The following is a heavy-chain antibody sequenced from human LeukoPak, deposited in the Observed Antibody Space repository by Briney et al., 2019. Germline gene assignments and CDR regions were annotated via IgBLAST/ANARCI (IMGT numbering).Heavy chain of an antibody. CDR1: GGSFSGYY. CDR3: ARAVAITMTVGYYYYYGMDG. Sequence: SETLSLTCAVYGGSFSGYYWSWLRQPPGKGLEWLGEINHSGSTNYNPSLKSRVTISVDTSKNQFSLKLSSVTAADTAVYYCARAVAITMTVGYYYYYGMDGWGQGTTVTVSS. CDR2: INHSGST. V-gene: IGHV4-34*01. D-gene: IGHD3-22*01. J-gene: IGHJ6*02.